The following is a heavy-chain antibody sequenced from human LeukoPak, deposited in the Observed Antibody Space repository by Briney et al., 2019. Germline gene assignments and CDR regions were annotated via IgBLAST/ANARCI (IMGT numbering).Heavy chain of an antibody. Sequence: TPSETLSLTCAVSGYSISSGYYWGWIRQPPGKGLEWIGSIYHSGSTYYNPSLKSRVIMSVDTSKNQFSLKLSSVTAADTAVYYCASIVVVTAAGPSDAFDIWGQGTMVTVSS. J-gene: IGHJ3*02. V-gene: IGHV4-38-2*01. CDR1: GYSISSGYY. CDR3: ASIVVVTAAGPSDAFDI. CDR2: IYHSGST. D-gene: IGHD2-21*02.